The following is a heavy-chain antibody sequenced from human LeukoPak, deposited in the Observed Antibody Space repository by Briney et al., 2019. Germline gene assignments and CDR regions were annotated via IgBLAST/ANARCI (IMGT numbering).Heavy chain of an antibody. CDR1: GFTFSSYN. V-gene: IGHV3-21*01. CDR3: ARDVVVVVASDSNFNY. D-gene: IGHD2-15*01. Sequence: GGSLRPSCAASGFTFSSYNMNWVRQAPGRGLEWVSSIGTSSSYIYYADSVMGRFTISRDNARNSLYLQMNSLRAEDTAMYYCARDVVVVVASDSNFNYWGQGTLVTVSS. J-gene: IGHJ4*02. CDR2: IGTSSSYI.